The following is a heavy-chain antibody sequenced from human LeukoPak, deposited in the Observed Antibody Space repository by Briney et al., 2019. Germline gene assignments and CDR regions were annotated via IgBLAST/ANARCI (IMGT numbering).Heavy chain of an antibody. CDR1: GFTFDDYA. D-gene: IGHD2/OR15-2a*01. V-gene: IGHV3-9*01. CDR2: ISWNSGNI. CDR3: AKDAYGGATFFYYMDV. J-gene: IGHJ6*03. Sequence: PGRSLGLSCAGSGFTFDDYAMHWVRQTPGKGLEWVSGISWNSGNIAYADFVGGRFTISRDNAKNSLSLQMNSLSDEDTAVYYCAKDAYGGATFFYYMDVWGKGTTVTVSS.